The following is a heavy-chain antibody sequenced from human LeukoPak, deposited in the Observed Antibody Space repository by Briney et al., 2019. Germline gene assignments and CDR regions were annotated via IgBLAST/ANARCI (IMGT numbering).Heavy chain of an antibody. V-gene: IGHV3-49*03. Sequence: GGSLRLSCAASGFTFSSYAMIWFRQAPGKGLEGGGFIRSKAYGGTTEYAAAVKGRFTISRDDSKSIAYLQMNSLKTEDTAVYYCTGGVYCGGDCYSDFDYWGQGTLVTVSS. CDR2: IRSKAYGGTT. J-gene: IGHJ4*02. D-gene: IGHD2-21*02. CDR3: TGGVYCGGDCYSDFDY. CDR1: GFTFSSYA.